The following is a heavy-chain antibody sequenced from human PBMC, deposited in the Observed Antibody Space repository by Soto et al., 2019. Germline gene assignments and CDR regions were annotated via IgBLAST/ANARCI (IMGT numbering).Heavy chain of an antibody. CDR3: ARIRGDSNYVSYYYYMDV. CDR1: GYSFTSYW. Sequence: PGESLKISCKTSGYSFTSYWIGWVRQMPGKGLEWMGIIYPGDSDTRYSPSFQGQVTISADKSISTAYLQWSSLKASDTAMYYCARIRGDSNYVSYYYYMDVWGKGTTVTVSS. CDR2: IYPGDSDT. V-gene: IGHV5-51*01. D-gene: IGHD4-4*01. J-gene: IGHJ6*03.